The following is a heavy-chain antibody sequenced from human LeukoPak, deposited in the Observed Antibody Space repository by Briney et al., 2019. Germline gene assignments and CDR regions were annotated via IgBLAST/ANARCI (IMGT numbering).Heavy chain of an antibody. Sequence: GGSLRLSCAASGFTVSSNYMSWVRQAPGEGLEWVSVIYSGGSTYYADSVKGRFTISRDNSKNTLYLQMNSLRAEDTAVYYCAREYYDFWSGYYSYYYYYMDVWGKGTTVTVSS. D-gene: IGHD3-3*01. CDR3: AREYYDFWSGYYSYYYYYMDV. J-gene: IGHJ6*03. CDR1: GFTVSSNY. CDR2: IYSGGST. V-gene: IGHV3-66*02.